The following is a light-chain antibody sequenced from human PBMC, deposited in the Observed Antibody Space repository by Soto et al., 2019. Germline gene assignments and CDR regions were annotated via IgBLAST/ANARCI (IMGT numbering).Light chain of an antibody. J-gene: IGKJ2*01. CDR2: GAS. V-gene: IGKV3-15*01. CDR3: QQYNNWPKT. Sequence: EIVMTQSPATLSVSPGERATLSCRASQSVSSNLAWYQQKPGQAPRLLIYGASTRATGIPARFSGSGSGTEFTLTISRLQSEDFAVYYCQQYNNWPKTFGQRTKLEIK. CDR1: QSVSSN.